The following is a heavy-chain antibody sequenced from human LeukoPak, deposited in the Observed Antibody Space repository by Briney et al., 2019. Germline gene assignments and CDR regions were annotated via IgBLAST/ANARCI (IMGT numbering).Heavy chain of an antibody. Sequence: SGGSLRLSCAASGITFRDYWMSWVRQAPGKGLEWLSVIYSGGSTYYADSVKGRFTISRDNSKNTVYLHMNGLRAEDTAVYYCARGAMIVPVYWGQGTLVAVSS. CDR2: IYSGGST. V-gene: IGHV3-53*01. D-gene: IGHD3-22*01. J-gene: IGHJ4*02. CDR3: ARGAMIVPVY. CDR1: GITFRDYW.